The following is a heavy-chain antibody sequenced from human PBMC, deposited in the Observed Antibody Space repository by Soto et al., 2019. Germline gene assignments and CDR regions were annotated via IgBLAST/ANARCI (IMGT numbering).Heavy chain of an antibody. CDR1: GGSIRSYY. J-gene: IGHJ2*01. CDR3: ARLEVGLWYFDV. CDR2: MYEGGST. V-gene: IGHV4-59*08. D-gene: IGHD2-2*01. Sequence: QVQLQESGPGLVKPSETLALTCTVSGGSIRSYYWSWIRQPPGKGLEWLGYMYEGGSTNYNPSLRSRVTLSVDTSENQFSLKLTSVTAADTAMYYCARLEVGLWYFDVWGRGTLVSVSS.